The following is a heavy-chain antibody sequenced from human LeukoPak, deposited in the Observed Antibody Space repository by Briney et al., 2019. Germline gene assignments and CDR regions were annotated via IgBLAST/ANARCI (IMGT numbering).Heavy chain of an antibody. J-gene: IGHJ4*02. V-gene: IGHV3-48*04. CDR3: ARAGSYQPFDY. CDR1: GFTFSSYS. D-gene: IGHD1-26*01. CDR2: ISSSSSTI. Sequence: GGSLRLSCAASGFTFSSYSMNWVRQAPGKGLEWFSYISSSSSTIYYADSVKGRFTISRDNAKNSLYLQMNSLRAEDTAVYYCARAGSYQPFDYWGQGTLVTVSS.